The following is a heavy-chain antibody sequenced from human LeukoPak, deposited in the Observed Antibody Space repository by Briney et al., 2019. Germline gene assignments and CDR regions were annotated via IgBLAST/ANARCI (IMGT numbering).Heavy chain of an antibody. J-gene: IGHJ4*02. CDR3: AKGSDFWSGYFLDY. Sequence: GGSLRLSCATSGFLFEDHAINWVRQAPGKGLEWVAVIWYDGSNKYYADSVKGRFTISRDNSKNTLYLQMNSLRAEDTAVYYCAKGSDFWSGYFLDYWGQGTLVTVSS. V-gene: IGHV3-33*08. CDR2: IWYDGSNK. CDR1: GFLFEDHA. D-gene: IGHD3-3*01.